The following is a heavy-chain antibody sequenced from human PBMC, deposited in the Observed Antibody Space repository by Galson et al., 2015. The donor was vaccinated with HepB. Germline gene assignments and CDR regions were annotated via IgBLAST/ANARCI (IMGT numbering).Heavy chain of an antibody. D-gene: IGHD3-10*01. Sequence: SLRLSCAASGFTFSNFSMNWVRQAPGKGLEWVSSISASSSYIYYLDSVKGRFTISRDNAKNSLSLQMNSLRVEDTAVYYCARDKSGSIDYWGQGSLVTASS. CDR3: ARDKSGSIDY. CDR1: GFTFSNFS. CDR2: ISASSSYI. J-gene: IGHJ4*02. V-gene: IGHV3-21*04.